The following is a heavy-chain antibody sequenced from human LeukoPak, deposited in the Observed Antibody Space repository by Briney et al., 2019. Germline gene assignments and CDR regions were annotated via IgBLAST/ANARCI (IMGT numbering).Heavy chain of an antibody. CDR2: ISYDGSNK. V-gene: IGHV3-30*18. D-gene: IGHD3-10*01. Sequence: GRSLRLSCAASGFTFSSYGMHWVRQAPGKGLEWVAVISYDGSNKYYADSVKGRFTISRDNSKNTLYLQMNSLRAEDTAVYYCAKDGLEYYGSGSNHWGQGTLVTVSS. J-gene: IGHJ4*02. CDR3: AKDGLEYYGSGSNH. CDR1: GFTFSSYG.